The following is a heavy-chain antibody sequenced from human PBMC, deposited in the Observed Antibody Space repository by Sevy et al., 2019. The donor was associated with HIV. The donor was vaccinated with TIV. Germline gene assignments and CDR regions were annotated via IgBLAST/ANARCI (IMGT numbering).Heavy chain of an antibody. V-gene: IGHV3-13*01. CDR2: IGTAGDT. CDR3: ARGGRGYSGYHDY. D-gene: IGHD5-12*01. CDR1: GFTFSSYD. Sequence: GGSLRLSCAASGFTFSSYDMHWVRQATGKGLEWVSVIGTAGDTYYPGSVKGRFTISRENAKNSLYLQMNSLRAGDTAVYYCARGGRGYSGYHDYWGQGTLVTVSS. J-gene: IGHJ4*02.